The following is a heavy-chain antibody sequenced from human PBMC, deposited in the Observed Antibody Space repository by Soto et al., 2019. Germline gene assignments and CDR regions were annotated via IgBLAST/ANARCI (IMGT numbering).Heavy chain of an antibody. CDR2: ISTYNGNT. Sequence: ASVKVSCKASGYTFFTYDISWVRQAPGQGLEWMGWISTYNGNTNYAQKLQGRVTMTTDTSTSTAYRELSSLRSEDTAVYYCARDQAGWMTTVTSDYYGMDVWGQGTTVTVSS. CDR3: ARDQAGWMTTVTSDYYGMDV. V-gene: IGHV1-18*01. D-gene: IGHD4-17*01. J-gene: IGHJ6*02. CDR1: GYTFFTYD.